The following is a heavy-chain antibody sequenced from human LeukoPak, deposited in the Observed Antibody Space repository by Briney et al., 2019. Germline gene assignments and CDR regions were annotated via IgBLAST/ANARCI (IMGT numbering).Heavy chain of an antibody. CDR1: GGSFSGYY. Sequence: PSETRSLTCAVYGGSFSGYYWSWIRQPPGKGLEWIGEINHSGSTNYNPSLKSRVTISVDTSKNQFSLKLSSVTAADTAVYYCARRRRPDYYYYMDVWGKGTTVTVSS. CDR2: INHSGST. V-gene: IGHV4-34*01. CDR3: ARRRRPDYYYYMDV. J-gene: IGHJ6*03. D-gene: IGHD1-14*01.